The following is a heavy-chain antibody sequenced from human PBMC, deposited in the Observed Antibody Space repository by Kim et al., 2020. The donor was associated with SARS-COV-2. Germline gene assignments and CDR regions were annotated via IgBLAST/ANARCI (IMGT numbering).Heavy chain of an antibody. J-gene: IGHJ4*02. CDR3: ARDRVPRATDY. D-gene: IGHD2-2*01. Sequence: CYVDSVKGRFTISRHNAKNSLFLQMNSLRAEDTAIYYCARDRVPRATDYWGQGTLVTVSS. V-gene: IGHV3-7*03.